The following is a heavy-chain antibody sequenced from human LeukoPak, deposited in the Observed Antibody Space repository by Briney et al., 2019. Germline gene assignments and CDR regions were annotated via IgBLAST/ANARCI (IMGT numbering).Heavy chain of an antibody. CDR3: AKSDFWSGYYHYFDY. CDR1: GFTFSSYA. J-gene: IGHJ4*02. V-gene: IGHV3-23*01. D-gene: IGHD3-3*01. CDR2: ISGSGGST. Sequence: PGGSLRLSCAASGFTFSSYAMSWVRQAPGKGLEWVSAISGSGGSTYYADSVKGRFTISRDNSKNTLYLQMNSLRAEDTAVYYCAKSDFWSGYYHYFDYWGQGTLVTVSS.